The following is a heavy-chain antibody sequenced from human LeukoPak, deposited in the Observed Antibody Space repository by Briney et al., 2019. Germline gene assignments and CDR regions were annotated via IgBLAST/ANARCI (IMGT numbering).Heavy chain of an antibody. V-gene: IGHV3-30*01. CDR2: ISYDGSTK. CDR3: ARDAGSGSYLDY. J-gene: IGHJ4*02. Sequence: GRSLRLSCAASGFTFSSYAMHWVRQAPGKGLEWVAVISYDGSTKYYADSVKGRFTISRDNSKNTLYLQMNSLRAEDTAVYYCARDAGSGSYLDYWGQGTLVTVSS. D-gene: IGHD1-26*01. CDR1: GFTFSSYA.